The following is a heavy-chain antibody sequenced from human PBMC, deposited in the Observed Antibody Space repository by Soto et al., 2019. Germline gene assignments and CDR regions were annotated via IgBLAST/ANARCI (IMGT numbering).Heavy chain of an antibody. CDR3: VKGSEVARQELDH. Sequence: QVQLVESGGGVVQPGRSPRLSCAASGFIFSNFGMHWVRQAPGKGLEWVAAISSDGGDKYYSHSVKDRFTISRDNSKNTLFLQMNSLRVEDTAVYYCVKGSEVARQELDHWGQGILVTVSS. J-gene: IGHJ4*02. CDR1: GFIFSNFG. CDR2: ISSDGGDK. D-gene: IGHD2-15*01. V-gene: IGHV3-30*18.